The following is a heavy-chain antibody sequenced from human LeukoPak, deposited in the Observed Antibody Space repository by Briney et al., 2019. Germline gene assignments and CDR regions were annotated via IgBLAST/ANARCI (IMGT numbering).Heavy chain of an antibody. Sequence: SVKVSFKASGGTFSIYAISWVRQAPGQGLEWMGRIIPILGIANYAQKFQGRVTITADKSTSTAYMELSSLRSEDTAVYYCARETSTTPSWFGELFSSAGIDYWGQGTLVTVSS. D-gene: IGHD3-10*01. CDR3: ARETSTTPSWFGELFSSAGIDY. V-gene: IGHV1-69*04. J-gene: IGHJ4*02. CDR2: IIPILGIA. CDR1: GGTFSIYA.